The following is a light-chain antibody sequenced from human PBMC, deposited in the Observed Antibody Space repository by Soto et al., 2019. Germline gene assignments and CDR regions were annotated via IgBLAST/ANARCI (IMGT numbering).Light chain of an antibody. CDR3: AAWDDSLRGRV. CDR1: NSNIGSNA. CDR2: SNN. V-gene: IGLV1-44*01. J-gene: IGLJ2*01. Sequence: QAVVTQPPSVYGTPGQRVTISCSGSNSNIGSNAVSWYQQLPGTAPKSLIYSNNQRPSGVPDRISGSKSGTSASLAISGLQSEDEAEYYCAAWDDSLRGRVFGGGTKLTVL.